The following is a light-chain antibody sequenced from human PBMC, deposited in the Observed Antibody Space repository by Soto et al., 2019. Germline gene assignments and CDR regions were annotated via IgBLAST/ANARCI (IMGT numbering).Light chain of an antibody. Sequence: IVLTQSPCTVSLTQGERATLSCRASQSVTKNNLNRYQQKPGQAPRLLIYGASIRATGIPDRFSGSGSETDFTLTISRLEPEDFALYYCQQFGSSAPITFCQGTRLEIK. CDR3: QQFGSSAPIT. V-gene: IGKV3-20*01. J-gene: IGKJ5*01. CDR1: QSVTKNN. CDR2: GAS.